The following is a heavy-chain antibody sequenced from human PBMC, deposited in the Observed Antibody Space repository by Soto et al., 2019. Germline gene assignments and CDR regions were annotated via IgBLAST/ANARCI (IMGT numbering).Heavy chain of an antibody. V-gene: IGHV3-23*01. J-gene: IGHJ4*02. CDR3: AKLSGSGRYYNVGSGGYFDY. D-gene: IGHD3-10*01. Sequence: GGSLRLSCAASGFTFSNYAMNWVRQAPGKGLEWVSSISGSGGSTYYADSVKGRFTVSRDNSKNTLYLQITTLRAEDTAVYYCAKLSGSGRYYNVGSGGYFDYWGQGTLVTVSS. CDR1: GFTFSNYA. CDR2: ISGSGGST.